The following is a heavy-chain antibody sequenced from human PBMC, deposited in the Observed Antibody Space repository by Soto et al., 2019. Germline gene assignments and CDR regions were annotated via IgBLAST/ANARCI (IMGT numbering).Heavy chain of an antibody. CDR3: AKYHYTGYDLYYYNYGMDV. D-gene: IGHD5-12*01. V-gene: IGHV3-30*18. Sequence: GGSLRLSCAASGFTFSSHGLHWVRQAPGKGLEWVALISYDGSNKYYADSVKGRFTITRDNFRNAMYLQMNSLRPEDTAVYYWAKYHYTGYDLYYYNYGMDVWGQGTTVTVSS. CDR1: GFTFSSHG. CDR2: ISYDGSNK. J-gene: IGHJ6*02.